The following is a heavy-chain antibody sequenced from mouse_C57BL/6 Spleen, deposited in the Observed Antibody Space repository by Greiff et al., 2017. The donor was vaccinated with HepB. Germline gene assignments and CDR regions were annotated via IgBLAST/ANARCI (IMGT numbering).Heavy chain of an antibody. CDR3: ARDLYYGYDGFYAMDY. Sequence: DVHLVESGGGLVKPGGSLKLSCAASGFTFSSYAMSWVRQTPEKRLEWVATISDGGSYTYYPDNVKGRFTISRDNAKNNLYLQMSHLKSEDTAMYYCARDLYYGYDGFYAMDYWGQGTSVTVSS. CDR2: ISDGGSYT. J-gene: IGHJ4*01. V-gene: IGHV5-4*01. CDR1: GFTFSSYA. D-gene: IGHD2-2*01.